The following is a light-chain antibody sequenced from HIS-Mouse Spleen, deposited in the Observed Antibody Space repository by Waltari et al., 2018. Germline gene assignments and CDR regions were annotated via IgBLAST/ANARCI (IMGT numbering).Light chain of an antibody. CDR3: CSYAGSYTFV. J-gene: IGLJ1*01. Sequence: QSALTQPRSVSGSPGQSVTISCTGTSSYVRGYYYVSWYQQHPGKAPKLMIYDVSKRPSGVPDRFSGSKSGNTASLTISGLQAEDEADYYCCSYAGSYTFVFGTGTKVTVL. CDR1: SSYVRGYYY. V-gene: IGLV2-11*01. CDR2: DVS.